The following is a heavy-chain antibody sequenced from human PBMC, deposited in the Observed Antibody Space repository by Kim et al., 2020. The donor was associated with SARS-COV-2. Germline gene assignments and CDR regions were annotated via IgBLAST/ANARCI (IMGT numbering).Heavy chain of an antibody. CDR2: INEDGSDK. V-gene: IGHV3-7*01. J-gene: IGHJ6*02. CDR3: ARDVGSIAVTDTSVYYYGMGV. CDR1: EFTFTNFW. D-gene: IGHD6-19*01. Sequence: GGSLRLSCAASEFTFTNFWMSWVRQAPGKGLEWVANINEDGSDKYYVDSVKGRFTISRDNAKKSLYLQLNSLRVEDTAVYYCARDVGSIAVTDTSVYYYGMGVWGQGTSVTVSS.